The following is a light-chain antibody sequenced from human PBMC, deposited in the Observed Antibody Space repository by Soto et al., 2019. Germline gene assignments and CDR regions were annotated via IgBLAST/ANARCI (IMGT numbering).Light chain of an antibody. Sequence: DIQMTQSPSSLSASVGDRVAITCRASQGISNDLAWYQQKPGKGPKLLIYAASTLQSGVPSRFSGSESGTDFTLTISSLQPEDVANYYCQQYNNAPFTFDPGTKVHIK. J-gene: IGKJ3*01. CDR3: QQYNNAPFT. CDR2: AAS. V-gene: IGKV1-27*01. CDR1: QGISND.